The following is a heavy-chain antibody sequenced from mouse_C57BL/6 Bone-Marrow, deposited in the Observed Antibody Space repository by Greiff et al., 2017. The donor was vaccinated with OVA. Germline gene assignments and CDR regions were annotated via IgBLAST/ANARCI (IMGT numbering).Heavy chain of an antibody. Sequence: EVQLQQSGAELVRPGASVKLSCTASGFNIKDDYMHWVKQRPEQGLEWIGWIDPENGDTEYASKFQGKATITADTSSNTAYLQLSSLTSEDTAVYYCTRGNDGYPYYYAMDYWGQGTSVTVSS. CDR1: GFNIKDDY. V-gene: IGHV14-4*01. CDR3: TRGNDGYPYYYAMDY. CDR2: IDPENGDT. D-gene: IGHD2-3*01. J-gene: IGHJ4*01.